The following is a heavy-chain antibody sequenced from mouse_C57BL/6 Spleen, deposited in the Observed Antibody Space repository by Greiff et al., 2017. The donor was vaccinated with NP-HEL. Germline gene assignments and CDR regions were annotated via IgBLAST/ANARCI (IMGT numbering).Heavy chain of an antibody. D-gene: IGHD6-1*01. CDR3: AILQGYFDV. V-gene: IGHV1-82*01. CDR1: GYAFSSSW. CDR2: IYPGDGDT. J-gene: IGHJ1*03. Sequence: QVQLQQSGPELVKPGASVKISCKASGYAFSSSWMNWVKQRPGKGLEWIGRIYPGDGDTNYNGKFKGKATLTADKSSSTAYMQLSSLTSEDSAVYFCAILQGYFDVWGTGTTVTVSS.